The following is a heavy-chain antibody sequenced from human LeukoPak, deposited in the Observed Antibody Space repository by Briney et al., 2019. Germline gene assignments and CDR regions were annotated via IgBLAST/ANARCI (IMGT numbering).Heavy chain of an antibody. CDR1: GFTFSSYS. D-gene: IGHD4-17*01. V-gene: IGHV3-21*01. Sequence: PGGSLRLSCAASGFTFSSYSMNWVRQAPGKGLEWVSSISSSSSYIYYADSVKGRFTISRDNAENSLYLQMNSLRAEDTAVYYCARDINYGDFPSSSYYFDYWGQGTLVTVSS. CDR3: ARDINYGDFPSSSYYFDY. CDR2: ISSSSSYI. J-gene: IGHJ4*02.